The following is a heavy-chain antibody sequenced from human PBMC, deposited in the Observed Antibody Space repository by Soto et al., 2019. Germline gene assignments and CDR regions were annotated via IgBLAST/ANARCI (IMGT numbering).Heavy chain of an antibody. CDR2: ISAYNGNT. CDR1: GYTFINYG. Sequence: ASVKVSCKTSGYTFINYGISWVRQAPGQGLEWMGWISAYNGNTKYAQNLQGRVTMTTDTSTTTAYMELRSLRSDDTGVYYCARGWLAAAGQYYYGMDVWGQGTTVPVSS. D-gene: IGHD6-13*01. V-gene: IGHV1-18*04. J-gene: IGHJ6*02. CDR3: ARGWLAAAGQYYYGMDV.